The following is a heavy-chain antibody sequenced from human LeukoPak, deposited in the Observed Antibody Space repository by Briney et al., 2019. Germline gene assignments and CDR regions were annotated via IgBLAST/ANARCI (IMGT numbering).Heavy chain of an antibody. D-gene: IGHD3-10*01. Sequence: SVKVSCKASGGTFSSYAISWVRQAPGQGLEWMGGIIPIFGTANYAQKFQGRVTITADESTSTAYMELSSLRSEDTAVYYCARLGWSGDFTEDVYWGQGTLVTVSS. CDR1: GGTFSSYA. CDR2: IIPIFGTA. CDR3: ARLGWSGDFTEDVY. J-gene: IGHJ4*02. V-gene: IGHV1-69*13.